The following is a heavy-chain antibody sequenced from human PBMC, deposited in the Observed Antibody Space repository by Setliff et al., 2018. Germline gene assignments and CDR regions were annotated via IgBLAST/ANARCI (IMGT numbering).Heavy chain of an antibody. J-gene: IGHJ5*02. Sequence: PSETLSLTCTVSGGSISSTSYYWGWIRQPPGKGLDWIGSIYYSGSTYYNPSLKSRVTISVDTSKNQFSLKLNSVTAADTAVYYCARVWGGGWFDPWGQGTLVTVSS. V-gene: IGHV4-39*07. D-gene: IGHD3-16*01. CDR2: IYYSGST. CDR3: ARVWGGGWFDP. CDR1: GGSISSTSYY.